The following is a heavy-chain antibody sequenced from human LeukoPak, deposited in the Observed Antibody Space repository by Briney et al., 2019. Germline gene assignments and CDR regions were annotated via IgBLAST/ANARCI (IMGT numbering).Heavy chain of an antibody. D-gene: IGHD6-13*01. Sequence: PGRSLRLSCAASGFTFSSYGMHWVRQAPGKGLEWVAVIWYDGSNKYYADSEKGRFTISRDNSKNTLYLQMNSLRAEDTAVYYCASGSSSWYGDYFDYWGQGTLVTVSS. CDR2: IWYDGSNK. CDR1: GFTFSSYG. V-gene: IGHV3-33*01. J-gene: IGHJ4*02. CDR3: ASGSSSWYGDYFDY.